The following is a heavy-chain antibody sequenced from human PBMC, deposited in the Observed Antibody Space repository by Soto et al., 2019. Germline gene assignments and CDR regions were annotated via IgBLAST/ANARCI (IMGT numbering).Heavy chain of an antibody. CDR2: IYTSGST. CDR3: ARDSYYYDSSGHDGAFDI. CDR1: GGSISSYY. V-gene: IGHV4-4*07. J-gene: IGHJ3*02. Sequence: SETLSLTCTVSGGSISSYYWSWIRQPAGQXLEWIGRIYTSGSTNYNPSLKSRVTMSVDTSKNQFSLKLSSVTAADTAVYYCARDSYYYDSSGHDGAFDIWGQGTMVTVSS. D-gene: IGHD3-22*01.